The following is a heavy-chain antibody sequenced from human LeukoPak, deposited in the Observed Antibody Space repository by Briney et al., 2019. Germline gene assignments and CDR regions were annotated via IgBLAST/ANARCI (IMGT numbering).Heavy chain of an antibody. V-gene: IGHV4-34*01. CDR1: GGSFSGYY. Sequence: PSETLSLTCAVYGGSFSGYYWSWIRQPPGKGLEWIGEINHSGSTNYNPSLRSRLSISVDTSRTQFFLRLNSVTAADTAVYYCGRLFDSWGQGILVAVSS. CDR3: GRLFDS. J-gene: IGHJ4*02. CDR2: INHSGST.